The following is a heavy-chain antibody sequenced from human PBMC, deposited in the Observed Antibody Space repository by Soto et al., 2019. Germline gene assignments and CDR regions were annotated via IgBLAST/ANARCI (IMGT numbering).Heavy chain of an antibody. CDR2: IYPGDSDT. CDR3: ARRRGREYLHL. Sequence: GQSLKISCHGSGYSFTSNWIGWVRQMPGKGLEWMGIIYPGDSDTRYSPSFQGQVTISADRSTSTTYLQWSSLKASDTAMYYCARRRGREYLHLWGRGPLVTVSS. V-gene: IGHV5-51*01. CDR1: GYSFTSNW. J-gene: IGHJ2*01. D-gene: IGHD3-16*01.